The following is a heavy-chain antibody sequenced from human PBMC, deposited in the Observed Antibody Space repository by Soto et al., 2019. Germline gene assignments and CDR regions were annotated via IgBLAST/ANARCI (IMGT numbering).Heavy chain of an antibody. J-gene: IGHJ3*02. D-gene: IGHD3-9*01. CDR2: IYYSGTT. CDR1: GGSISSYY. CDR3: ARALILTGYYIHDAFDI. Sequence: QVQLQESGPGLVKPSETLSLTCTVSGGSISSYYWSWIRQPPGKGLEWIGYIYYSGTTNYNPSLKIRVTISVDTSKNQSSLKLSSVTAADTAVYYCARALILTGYYIHDAFDIWGQGTMVTVSS. V-gene: IGHV4-59*01.